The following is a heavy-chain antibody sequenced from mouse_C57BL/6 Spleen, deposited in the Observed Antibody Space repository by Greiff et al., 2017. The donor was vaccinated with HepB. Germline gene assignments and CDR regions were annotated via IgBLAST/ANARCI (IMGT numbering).Heavy chain of an antibody. CDR1: GYTFTDYE. D-gene: IGHD1-1*01. J-gene: IGHJ4*01. CDR2: IDPETGGT. CDR3: TRNYYGSSYAMDY. Sequence: QVQLLQSGAELVRPGASVTLSCKASGYTFTDYEMHWVKQTPVHGLEWIGAIDPETGGTAYTQKFKGTARLTADKSSSTAYMELRSLTSEDSAVYYCTRNYYGSSYAMDYWGQGTSVTVSS. V-gene: IGHV1-15*01.